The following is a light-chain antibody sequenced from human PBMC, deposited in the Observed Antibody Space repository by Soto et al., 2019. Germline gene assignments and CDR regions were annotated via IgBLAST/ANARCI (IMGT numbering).Light chain of an antibody. J-gene: IGLJ1*01. CDR1: SSDVGGYNY. CDR2: DVS. Sequence: QSALTQPASVSGSPGQSVTISCTGTSSDVGGYNYFSWYQQPPAKAPKLMIYDVSNRSSGVSNRFSGSKSGNTASLTISGLQAEDEADYYGSSYTSSSTRVFGTGTKLTVL. V-gene: IGLV2-14*01. CDR3: SSYTSSSTRV.